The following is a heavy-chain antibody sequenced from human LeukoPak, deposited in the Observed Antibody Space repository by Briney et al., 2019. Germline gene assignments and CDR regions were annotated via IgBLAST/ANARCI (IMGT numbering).Heavy chain of an antibody. J-gene: IGHJ3*02. V-gene: IGHV1-69*01. CDR1: GGTFSSYA. D-gene: IGHD2-2*01. CDR3: ARSQRYCSSTSCYQNAFDI. CDR2: IIPIFGTA. Sequence: SVKVSCKASGGTFSSYAISWVRQAPGQGLEWMGGIIPIFGTANYAQKFQGRVTITADESTSTAYMGLSSLRSGDTAVYYCARSQRYCSSTSCYQNAFDIWGQGTMVTVSS.